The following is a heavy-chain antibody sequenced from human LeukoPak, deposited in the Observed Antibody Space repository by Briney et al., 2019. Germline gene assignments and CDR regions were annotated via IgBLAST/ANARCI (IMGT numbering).Heavy chain of an antibody. V-gene: IGHV4-30-4*08. Sequence: SQTLSLTCSVSGGSTSSGDYYWSWIRQPPGKGLEWIGYIFYSGSTYYNPSLKSRVTISVDTSKNQFSLKLSSLTAADTAVYYCARGPFNLYGERRGFDPWGQGTLVTVSS. J-gene: IGHJ5*02. CDR2: IFYSGST. D-gene: IGHD4-17*01. CDR3: ARGPFNLYGERRGFDP. CDR1: GGSTSSGDYY.